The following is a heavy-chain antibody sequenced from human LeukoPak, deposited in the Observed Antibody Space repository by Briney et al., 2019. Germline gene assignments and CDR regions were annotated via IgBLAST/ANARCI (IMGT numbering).Heavy chain of an antibody. CDR2: IYYSGST. D-gene: IGHD3-16*01. V-gene: IGHV4-59*01. J-gene: IGHJ6*03. CDR3: ARLISGYYYYMDV. CDR1: GCSISSYY. Sequence: SETLSLTCTVSGCSISSYYWSWIRQPPGKGLEGIGYIYYSGSTNFNPSLKSRVTISVDTSKNQFSLKLSSVTAADTAVYYCARLISGYYYYMDVWGKGTTVTVSS.